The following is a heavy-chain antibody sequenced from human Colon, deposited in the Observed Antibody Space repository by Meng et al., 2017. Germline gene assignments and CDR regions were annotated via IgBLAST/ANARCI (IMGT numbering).Heavy chain of an antibody. CDR2: ISSSGSAI. CDR1: GFIFSDYY. Sequence: GGSLRLSCAASGFIFSDYYMSWIRQAPGKGLEWVSHISSSGSAIYYADSVKGRFTISRDNSKNTLYLQMNSLRVEDTAVFYCANGYSPDYWGQGTRVTVSS. V-gene: IGHV3-11*01. CDR3: ANGYSPDY. D-gene: IGHD5-12*01. J-gene: IGHJ4*02.